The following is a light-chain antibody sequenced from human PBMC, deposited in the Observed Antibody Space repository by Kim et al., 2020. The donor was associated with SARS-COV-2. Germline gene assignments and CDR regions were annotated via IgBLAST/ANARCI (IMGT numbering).Light chain of an antibody. Sequence: SYELTQPPSVSVAPGKTATITWGGNSIGGKSVHWYQQKPGQAPLLAIYYDSHRPSGIPERFSGSNSGNTATLTISGVEAGDEADYYCQVWDSRNGQVLFGGGTKVTVL. J-gene: IGLJ2*01. CDR3: QVWDSRNGQVL. V-gene: IGLV3-21*04. CDR2: YDS. CDR1: SIGGKS.